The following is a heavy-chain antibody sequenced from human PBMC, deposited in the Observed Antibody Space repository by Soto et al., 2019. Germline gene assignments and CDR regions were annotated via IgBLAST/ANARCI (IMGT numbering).Heavy chain of an antibody. CDR1: GFTFSSYG. Sequence: QVQLVESGGGVVQPGRSLRLSCAASGFTFSSYGMHWVRQAPGKGLEWVAVISYDGSNKYYADSVKGRFTISRDNSKNSLYLQMNSLRAEDTAVYYCAKDPENFWSGHYTAHWFDPWGQVTLVTVSS. CDR3: AKDPENFWSGHYTAHWFDP. V-gene: IGHV3-30*18. CDR2: ISYDGSNK. D-gene: IGHD3-3*01. J-gene: IGHJ5*02.